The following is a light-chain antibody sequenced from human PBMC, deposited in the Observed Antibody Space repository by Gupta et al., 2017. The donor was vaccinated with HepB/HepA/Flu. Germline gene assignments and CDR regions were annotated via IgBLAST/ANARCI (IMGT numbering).Light chain of an antibody. CDR3: QQRSNWPGT. CDR2: DAS. V-gene: IGKV3-11*01. J-gene: IGKJ1*01. CDR1: QSVSSY. Sequence: EIVLKQSPAPLSLSPGERATLSCRASQSVSSYLAWYQQKPGQAPRLLIYDASNRATGIPARFSGSGSWTDFTLTISSLEPEDFAVYYCQQRSNWPGTFGQGTKVEIK.